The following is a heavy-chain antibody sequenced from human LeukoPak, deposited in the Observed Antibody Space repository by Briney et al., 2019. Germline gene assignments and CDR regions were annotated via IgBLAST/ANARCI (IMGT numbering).Heavy chain of an antibody. CDR3: APGGDGYNPAYFQH. CDR2: VSYDGSNK. CDR1: GFTFSAYG. Sequence: GRSLRLSCAASGFTFSAYGMHWVRQAPGQGLEWVAIVSYDGSNKYYADSVKGRFTISRDNSKNTLYLQMNSLRSEDTAVYYCAPGGDGYNPAYFQHWGQGTLVTVSS. J-gene: IGHJ1*01. D-gene: IGHD5-24*01. V-gene: IGHV3-30*03.